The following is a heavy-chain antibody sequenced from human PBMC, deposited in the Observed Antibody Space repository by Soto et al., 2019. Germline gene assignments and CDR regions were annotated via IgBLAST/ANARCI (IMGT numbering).Heavy chain of an antibody. V-gene: IGHV5-10-1*01. CDR2: IDPSDSYT. D-gene: IGHD3-22*01. CDR1: GYSFTSYW. CDR3: ASQWDSSGYCYPYYYYYYMDG. J-gene: IGHJ6*03. Sequence: PGQSLKIECKGSGYSFTSYWISWVRQMPGKGLEWMGRIDPSDSYTNYSPSFQGHVTISADKSISTAYLQWSSLKASDTAMYYCASQWDSSGYCYPYYYYYYMDGWGKGTTVTVCS.